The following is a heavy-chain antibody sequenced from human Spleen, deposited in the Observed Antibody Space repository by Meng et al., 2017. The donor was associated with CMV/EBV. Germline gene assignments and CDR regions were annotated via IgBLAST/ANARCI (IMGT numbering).Heavy chain of an antibody. CDR2: IYHSGYT. J-gene: IGHJ4*02. Sequence: CAVSGASIRTTNWWSWVRQSPGKGLEWIGEIYHSGYTNYNPSLKSRVTISVDNSKHQFSLKMTSVTAADTAVYYCARVNDYGGNCFDYWGLGTLVTVSS. CDR1: GASIRTTNW. CDR3: ARVNDYGGNCFDY. D-gene: IGHD4-23*01. V-gene: IGHV4-4*02.